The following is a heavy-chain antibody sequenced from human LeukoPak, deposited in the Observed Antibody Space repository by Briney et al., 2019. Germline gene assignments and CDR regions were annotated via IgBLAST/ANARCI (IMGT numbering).Heavy chain of an antibody. D-gene: IGHD3-16*01. V-gene: IGHV3-30-3*01. CDR1: GFTFGSYA. CDR3: ARGGAFDI. CDR2: ISYDGSNK. J-gene: IGHJ3*02. Sequence: GRSLRLSCAASGFTFGSYAMHWVRQAPGKGLEWVAVISYDGSNKYYADSVKGRFTISRDNSKNTLYLQMNSLRAEDTAVYYCARGGAFDIWGQGTMVTVSS.